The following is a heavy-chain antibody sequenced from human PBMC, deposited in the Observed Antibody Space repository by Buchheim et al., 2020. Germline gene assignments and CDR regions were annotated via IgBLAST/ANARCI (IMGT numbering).Heavy chain of an antibody. V-gene: IGHV3-30-3*01. Sequence: QVQLVESGGGVVQPGRSLRLSCAASGFTFSSYAMHWVRQAPGKGLEWVAVISYDGSIKYYADSVKGRFTISRDNTTNTLYLQMNSLRAEDTAVYYCASVGYYYDSSCYFPYGMDVWGQGTT. CDR1: GFTFSSYA. CDR2: ISYDGSIK. D-gene: IGHD3-22*01. J-gene: IGHJ6*02. CDR3: ASVGYYYDSSCYFPYGMDV.